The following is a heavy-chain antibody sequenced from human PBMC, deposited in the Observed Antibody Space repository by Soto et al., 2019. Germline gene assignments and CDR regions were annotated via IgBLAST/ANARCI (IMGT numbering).Heavy chain of an antibody. D-gene: IGHD2-21*01. CDR1: GFTFSTAW. V-gene: IGHV3-15*01. J-gene: IGHJ6*01. CDR3: TTERCCDVDGMGV. CDR2: IKSKTDGGTT. Sequence: GSLSISCAASGFTFSTAWISWVRQAPGKGLEWVGRIKSKTDGGTTDYAAPVKGRFTISRDDSKNTLYLQMNSLKTEDTAVYYWTTERCCDVDGMGVWGQGTTVTGSS.